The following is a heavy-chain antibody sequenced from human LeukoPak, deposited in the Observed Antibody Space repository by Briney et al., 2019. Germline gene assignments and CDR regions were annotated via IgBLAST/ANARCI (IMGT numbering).Heavy chain of an antibody. V-gene: IGHV3-66*01. D-gene: IGHD7-27*01. J-gene: IGHJ5*02. CDR2: IYSGGTT. CDR1: GFIVSGSY. CDR3: ARDVGT. Sequence: GGSLRLSCAASGFIVSGSYMSWVRQAPGKGLEWVSVIYSGGTTFYADSVKGRFTISRDNAKNTLYMQMSSLRAEDTAVYYCARDVGTWGQGTLVTVSS.